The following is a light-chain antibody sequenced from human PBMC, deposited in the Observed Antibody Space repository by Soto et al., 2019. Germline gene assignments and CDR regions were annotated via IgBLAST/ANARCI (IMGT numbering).Light chain of an antibody. J-gene: IGKJ1*01. V-gene: IGKV3-15*01. CDR1: QSVSSS. Sequence: EIVMTQSPATLSVSPGERVTLSCRASQSVSSSLAWYQQKPGQAPRLLIYGASTRAIGIPGRFSGSGSETDFPRTISSVQSEDFEVYYCQQYNNWWTFGQGPKVETK. CDR3: QQYNNWWT. CDR2: GAS.